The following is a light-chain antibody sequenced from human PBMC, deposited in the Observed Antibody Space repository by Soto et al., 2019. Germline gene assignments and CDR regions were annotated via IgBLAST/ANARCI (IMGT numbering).Light chain of an antibody. V-gene: IGKV3-15*01. J-gene: IGKJ1*01. CDR1: QSVNSN. CDR2: DAS. Sequence: EIVMTQSPATLSVPPGERVTLSCRASQSVNSNLAWYQQKPGRGPRLLIYDASTRATGIPARFSGSGSGTEFTLTISSLQSEDDAVYYCQQYNNWLRWTFGQGTRVDIK. CDR3: QQYNNWLRWT.